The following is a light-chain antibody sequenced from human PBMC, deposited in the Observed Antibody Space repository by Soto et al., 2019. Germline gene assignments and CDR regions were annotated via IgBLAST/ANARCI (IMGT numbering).Light chain of an antibody. V-gene: IGKV3-15*01. CDR1: QSVSSN. J-gene: IGKJ5*01. CDR3: QQSNNWLIT. Sequence: EILMSQSPANLYVSPAERVTLSCRASQSVSSNLAWYQHRTGQAPRLLMFGASTTDTDIPARFSCSGTGTEFTLTLSSLQSEDVEVDNCQQSNNWLITFGQGTRLEIK. CDR2: GAS.